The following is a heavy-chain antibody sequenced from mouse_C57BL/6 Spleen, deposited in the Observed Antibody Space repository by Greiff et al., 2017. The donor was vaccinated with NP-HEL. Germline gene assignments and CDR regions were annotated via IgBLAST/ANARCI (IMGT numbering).Heavy chain of an antibody. Sequence: VQLQQSGPELVKPGASVKISCKASGYAFSSSWMNWVKQRPGKGLEWIGRIYTGDGDTNYNGKFKGKATLTADKSSSTAYLQISSLTSEDSAVYCCARVTTVASFDYWGQGTTLTVSS. CDR3: ARVTTVASFDY. CDR1: GYAFSSSW. CDR2: IYTGDGDT. D-gene: IGHD1-1*01. V-gene: IGHV1-82*01. J-gene: IGHJ2*01.